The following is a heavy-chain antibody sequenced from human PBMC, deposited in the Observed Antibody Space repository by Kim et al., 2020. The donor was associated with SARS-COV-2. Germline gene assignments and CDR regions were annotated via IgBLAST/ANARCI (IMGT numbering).Heavy chain of an antibody. Sequence: GFSLLLSFSPSFFPFLSSSLPWVRLAPGPGLSFLLFLPPLLPTISSSPSFNGLFPLSRDPSQNSLYLQMNSLRDEDSALYYCVRDRMGGAFDIWGQGTMVTVSS. J-gene: IGHJ3*02. CDR3: VRDRMGGAFDI. CDR2: LPPLLPTI. V-gene: IGHV3-48*02. D-gene: IGHD3-16*01. CDR1: FFPFLSSS.